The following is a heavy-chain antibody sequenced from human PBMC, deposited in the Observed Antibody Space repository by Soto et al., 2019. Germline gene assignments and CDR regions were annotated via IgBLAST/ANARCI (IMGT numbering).Heavy chain of an antibody. CDR2: INSDGSST. V-gene: IGHV3-74*01. J-gene: IGHJ6*02. D-gene: IGHD3-22*01. CDR1: GFTFSSYW. CDR3: ARDDPATYSSGYYYYYYGMDV. Sequence: PXGSLRLACAASGFTFSSYWMHWVRQAPGKGLVWVSRINSDGSSTSYADSVKGRFTISRDNAKNTLYLQMNSLRAEDTAVYYCARDDPATYSSGYYYYYYGMDVWGQGTTVTVSS.